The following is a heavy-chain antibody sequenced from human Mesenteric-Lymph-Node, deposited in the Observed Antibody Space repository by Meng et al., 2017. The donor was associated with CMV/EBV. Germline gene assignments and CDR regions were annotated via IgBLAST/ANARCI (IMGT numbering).Heavy chain of an antibody. Sequence: GESLKISCAASGFTLSSYGMHWVRQAPGKGLEWVAFIRYDGSNKYYADSVKGRCTISRDNSKNTMYLQMNSLTPEDTAAYYCAKGEGSDFWSGYYPDYWGQGTLVTVSS. CDR2: IRYDGSNK. J-gene: IGHJ4*02. D-gene: IGHD3-3*01. CDR1: GFTLSSYG. V-gene: IGHV3-30*02. CDR3: AKGEGSDFWSGYYPDY.